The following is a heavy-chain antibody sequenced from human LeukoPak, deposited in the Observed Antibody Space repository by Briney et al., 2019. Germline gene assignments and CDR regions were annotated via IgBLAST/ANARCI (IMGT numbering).Heavy chain of an antibody. V-gene: IGHV3-21*01. D-gene: IGHD3-22*01. J-gene: IGHJ1*01. CDR3: ATYSSLNRREFQF. CDR1: XFTFXNXX. Sequence: AXXFTFXNXXMNXXRQXPXXXXXXXSSISFITSYIHYTDSVKGRFTISRDNAKNSLYLQMNSLRAEDTAVYYCATYSSLNRREFQFWGQGTLLTVSS. CDR2: ISFITSYI.